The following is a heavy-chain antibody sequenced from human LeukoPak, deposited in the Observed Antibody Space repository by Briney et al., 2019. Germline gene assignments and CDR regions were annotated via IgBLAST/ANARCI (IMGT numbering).Heavy chain of an antibody. CDR3: ARAVYCSSTSCYRRYFDY. CDR2: ISSSSSYI. CDR1: GFTFSSYS. D-gene: IGHD2-2*02. V-gene: IGHV3-21*01. Sequence: GGSLRLSCAASGFTFSSYSMNWVRQAPGKGLEWVSSISSSSSYIYYADSVKGRFTISRDNAKNSLYLQMNSLRAEDTAVYYCARAVYCSSTSCYRRYFDYWGQGTLVTVSS. J-gene: IGHJ4*02.